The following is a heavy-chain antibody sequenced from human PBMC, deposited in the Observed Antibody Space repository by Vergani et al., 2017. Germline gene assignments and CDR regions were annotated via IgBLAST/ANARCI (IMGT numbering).Heavy chain of an antibody. Sequence: QVQLVESGGGVVQPWRSLRLSRAASGFTLSSYGMPWVRPGPGKGLEWVAVIWYDGSNKYYADSVKGRFTISRDYSKKTLYMEMNSRRAEDTAVYYCARSSIAGRAPYWFDPWGQGTLVTVSS. J-gene: IGHJ5*02. D-gene: IGHD6-6*01. CDR2: IWYDGSNK. CDR1: GFTLSSYG. CDR3: ARSSIAGRAPYWFDP. V-gene: IGHV3-33*01.